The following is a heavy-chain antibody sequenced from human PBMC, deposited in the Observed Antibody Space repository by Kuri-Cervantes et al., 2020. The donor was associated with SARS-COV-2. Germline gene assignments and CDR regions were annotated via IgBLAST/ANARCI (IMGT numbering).Heavy chain of an antibody. J-gene: IGHJ4*02. CDR2: ISYDGSNK. Sequence: GGSLRLSCAASGFTFSNYDIHWVRQAPGKGLEWVAVISYDGSNKYYADSVKGRFTISRDNSKNTLYLQMNSLGAEDTSVYYCAKDSRNWGVLDYWGQGTLVTVSS. CDR1: GFTFSNYD. D-gene: IGHD7-27*01. V-gene: IGHV3-30*18. CDR3: AKDSRNWGVLDY.